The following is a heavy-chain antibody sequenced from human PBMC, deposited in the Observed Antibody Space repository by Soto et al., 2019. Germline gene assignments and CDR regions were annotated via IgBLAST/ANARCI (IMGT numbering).Heavy chain of an antibody. CDR2: ISAYNGNT. J-gene: IGHJ4*02. V-gene: IGHV1-18*01. CDR3: ARDTPIVVVTAPGSERDFDY. Sequence: ASVKVSCKASGYTFTSYGISWVRQAPGQGLEWMGWISAYNGNTNYAQKLQGRVTMTTDTSTSTAYMELRSLRSDDTVVYYCARDTPIVVVTAPGSERDFDYWGQGTLVTVSS. D-gene: IGHD2-21*02. CDR1: GYTFTSYG.